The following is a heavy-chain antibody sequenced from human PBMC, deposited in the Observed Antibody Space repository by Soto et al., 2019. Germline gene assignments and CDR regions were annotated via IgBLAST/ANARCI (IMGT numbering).Heavy chain of an antibody. CDR1: GDTDTNYV. CDR2: IFPKFGTT. V-gene: IGHV1-69*13. Sequence: ASVKVSCKASGDTDTNYVISWVRQAPGQGLEWMGGIFPKFGTTYSAQKLQDRLTITADESTSTVYMQLSSLRLDDTAVYYCEAEMTFGKLSVVWGQGTTVTVSS. J-gene: IGHJ6*02. D-gene: IGHD3-16*02. CDR3: EAEMTFGKLSVV.